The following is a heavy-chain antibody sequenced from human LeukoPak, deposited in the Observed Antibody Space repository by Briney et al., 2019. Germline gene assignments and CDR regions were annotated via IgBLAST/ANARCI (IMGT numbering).Heavy chain of an antibody. Sequence: GGSLRLSCAASGFTFSGSTMHWVRQASGKGLEWVGRIRSKANNYATAYATSVKGRFTLSRDDSKNTAYLQMNSLKTEDTAVYYCIRGAASGSYFGFDVWGQGATVTVPS. CDR3: IRGAASGSYFGFDV. J-gene: IGHJ6*02. CDR1: GFTFSGST. D-gene: IGHD1-26*01. CDR2: IRSKANNYAT. V-gene: IGHV3-73*01.